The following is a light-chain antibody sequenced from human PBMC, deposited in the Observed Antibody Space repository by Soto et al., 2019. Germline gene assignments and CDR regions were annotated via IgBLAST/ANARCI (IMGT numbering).Light chain of an antibody. Sequence: DIWLTQSPGALSLSPGERATLSCRSSRSISSSYLAGYQQKPGQAPRLLIYGASSRATGIPDRFSGSRSGTDFTITISRLEPEDCSVYYCQQYGSSLVYTFGQGTRLESK. CDR3: QQYGSSLVYT. CDR1: RSISSSY. V-gene: IGKV3-20*01. J-gene: IGKJ2*01. CDR2: GAS.